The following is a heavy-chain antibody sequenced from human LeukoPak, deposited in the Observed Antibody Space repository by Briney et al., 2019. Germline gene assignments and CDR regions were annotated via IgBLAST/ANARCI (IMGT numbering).Heavy chain of an antibody. CDR2: IYFSGGT. V-gene: IGHV4-31*03. CDR1: GGSISSGAYY. Sequence: SETLSLTCTVSGGSISSGAYYWSWIRQHPGKGLEWIGYIYFSGGTYYNPSLKSRVTISVDTSKNQFSLNLSSVTAADTAVYYCARRHDYGDYFDNWGQGTLVTVSS. D-gene: IGHD4-17*01. CDR3: ARRHDYGDYFDN. J-gene: IGHJ4*02.